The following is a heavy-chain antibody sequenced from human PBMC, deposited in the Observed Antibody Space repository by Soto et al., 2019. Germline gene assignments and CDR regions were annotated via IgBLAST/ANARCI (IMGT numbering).Heavy chain of an antibody. CDR3: AKRPGLGSGPYV. CDR2: ISTSGSST. V-gene: IGHV3-23*01. Sequence: EVQLLESGGGLVQPGGSLRRSCAASGFTFSSYTMNWVRQAPGKGLEWVSAISTSGSSTYYADSVRGRFTISRDNSKHTLYPQMNSMRAEVTAVYYCAKRPGLGSGPYVWGQGTTVTVSS. J-gene: IGHJ6*02. CDR1: GFTFSSYT. D-gene: IGHD3-10*02.